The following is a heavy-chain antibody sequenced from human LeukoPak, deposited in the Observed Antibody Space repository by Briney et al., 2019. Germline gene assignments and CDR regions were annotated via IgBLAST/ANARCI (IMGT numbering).Heavy chain of an antibody. D-gene: IGHD1-26*01. CDR2: ISAYNGNT. CDR1: GYTFTSYG. CDR3: ARDEVGGSYYYYYYMDV. V-gene: IGHV1-18*01. Sequence: GASVKVSCKASGYTFTSYGISWVRQAPGQGLEWMGWISAYNGNTNYAQKLQGRVTMTTDTSTSTAYMELRSLRSDDTAVYYCARDEVGGSYYYYYYMDVWGKGTTVTVSS. J-gene: IGHJ6*03.